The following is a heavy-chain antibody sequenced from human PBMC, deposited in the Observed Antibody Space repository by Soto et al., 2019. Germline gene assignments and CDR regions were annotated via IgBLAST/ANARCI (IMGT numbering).Heavy chain of an antibody. D-gene: IGHD2-15*01. Sequence: QVTLKESGPVLVKPTETLTLTCTVSGFSLSNARMGVSWIRQPPGKALEWLAHIFSNDEKSYSTSLKSRLTISKDTSKSQVVLTMTNMDPVDTATYYCARIWARGYCSGGSCYPYYFDYWGQGTLVTVSS. V-gene: IGHV2-26*01. CDR1: GFSLSNARMG. CDR3: ARIWARGYCSGGSCYPYYFDY. CDR2: IFSNDEK. J-gene: IGHJ4*02.